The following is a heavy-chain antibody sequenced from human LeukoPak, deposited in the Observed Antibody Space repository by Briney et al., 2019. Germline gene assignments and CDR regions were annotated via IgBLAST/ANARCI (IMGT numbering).Heavy chain of an antibody. D-gene: IGHD3-10*01. J-gene: IGHJ4*02. CDR2: INPNSGNT. Sequence: ASVKVSCKASGHTFTDYYIHWVRQAPGQGLEWMGWINPNSGNTNYVQKFQGRVTMTRDTSTSTVYMELSSLRFEDTAVYYCARERGSTQCFAYWGQGTLVTVSS. V-gene: IGHV1-2*02. CDR3: ARERGSTQCFAY. CDR1: GHTFTDYY.